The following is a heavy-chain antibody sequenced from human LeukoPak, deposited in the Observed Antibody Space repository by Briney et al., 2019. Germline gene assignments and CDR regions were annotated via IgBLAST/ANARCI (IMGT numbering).Heavy chain of an antibody. Sequence: PSETLSLTCAVYGGSFSGYYWSWIRQPPGKGLEWIGEINHSGSTNYNPSLKSRVTISVDTSKNQFSLKLSSVTAADAAVYYCARVQRITIFGVVKNWFDPWGQGTLVTVSS. V-gene: IGHV4-34*01. CDR3: ARVQRITIFGVVKNWFDP. J-gene: IGHJ5*02. CDR2: INHSGST. CDR1: GGSFSGYY. D-gene: IGHD3-3*01.